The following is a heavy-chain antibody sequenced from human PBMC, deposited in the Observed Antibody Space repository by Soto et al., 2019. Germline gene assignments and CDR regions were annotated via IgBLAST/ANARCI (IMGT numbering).Heavy chain of an antibody. D-gene: IGHD6-6*01. V-gene: IGHV1-8*02. CDR2: MNPQSGNT. Sequence: ASVKVSCKASGYTFTSYDINWVRQATGQGLEWMGWMNPQSGNTGYEQKFQGRVTMTRDTFRSTAYMELSSLRSDDTAVYYCARVPMSRYSSSSGIYHYYMDVWGNGTTVTVSS. CDR1: GYTFTSYD. CDR3: ARVPMSRYSSSSGIYHYYMDV. J-gene: IGHJ6*03.